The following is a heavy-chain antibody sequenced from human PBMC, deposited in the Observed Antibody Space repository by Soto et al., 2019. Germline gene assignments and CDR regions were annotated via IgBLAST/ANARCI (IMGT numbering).Heavy chain of an antibody. D-gene: IGHD6-13*01. V-gene: IGHV4-4*02. CDR1: GDSISSSKW. J-gene: IGHJ4*02. CDR3: ARGERQQQRDF. CDR2: IYHSGST. Sequence: SETLSLTCAVSGDSISSSKWWSWVRQPPGKGLEWIGEIYHSGSTNYNPSLKSRVIISVDKSKNQFSLKLSSVTDADTAVYYCARGERQQQRDFWGQGTLVTVSS.